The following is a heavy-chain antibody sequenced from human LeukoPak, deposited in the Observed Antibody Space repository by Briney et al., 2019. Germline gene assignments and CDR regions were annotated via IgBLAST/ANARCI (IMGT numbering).Heavy chain of an antibody. Sequence: SQTLSLTCTVSGGSISSSDHYWSWIRQPPGKGLEWIGYMYYSGSTYYNPSLKSRVTISVDTSKNQFSLKLRSMTAADTAVYYCVRVASSAMATVYQYYMDVWGKGTTVTVSS. CDR2: MYYSGST. V-gene: IGHV4-30-4*01. CDR3: VRVASSAMATVYQYYMDV. J-gene: IGHJ6*03. CDR1: GGSISSSDHY. D-gene: IGHD5-18*01.